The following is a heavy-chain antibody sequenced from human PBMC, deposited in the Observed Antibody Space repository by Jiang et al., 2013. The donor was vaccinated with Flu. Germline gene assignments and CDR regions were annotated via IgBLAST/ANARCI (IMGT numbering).Heavy chain of an antibody. CDR2: ISYGGTNT. CDR3: AKDGAAEFYLYFYYMDV. Sequence: VQLLESGGGAVQPGGSLRLSCAASGFTFSSYAMHWVRQAPGKGLEWVAVISYGGTNTYYTDSVKGRFTISRDNSKSMLYLQMNSLRGEDTAVYYCAKDGAAEFYLYFYYMDVWGRGTTVTVSS. V-gene: IGHV3-30*18. J-gene: IGHJ6*03. CDR1: GFTFSSYA. D-gene: IGHD2-15*01.